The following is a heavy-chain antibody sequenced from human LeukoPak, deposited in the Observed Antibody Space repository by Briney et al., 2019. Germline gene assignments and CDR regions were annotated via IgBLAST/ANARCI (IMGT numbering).Heavy chain of an antibody. CDR1: GFTFSSYA. CDR3: ATIGYCSGGSCYSPFDY. V-gene: IGHV3-23*01. D-gene: IGHD2-15*01. CDR2: ISGSGGST. Sequence: PGGSLRLSCAAPGFTFSSYAMSWVRQAPGKGLEWVSAISGSGGSTYYADSVKGRFTISRDNSKNTLYLQMNSLRAEDTAVYYCATIGYCSGGSCYSPFDYWGQGTLVTVSS. J-gene: IGHJ4*02.